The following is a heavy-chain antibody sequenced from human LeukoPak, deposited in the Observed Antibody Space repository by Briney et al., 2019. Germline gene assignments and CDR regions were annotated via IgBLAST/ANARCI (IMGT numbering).Heavy chain of an antibody. J-gene: IGHJ4*02. Sequence: ASVKVSCKASGYTFTSYYVHWVRQAPGQGLEWMGIINPNGGSTNYAQKFQSRVTMTRDTSTSTVYMELSSLRSEDAAVYYCARDDITAAAGYWGQGTLVTVSS. CDR3: ARDDITAAAGY. V-gene: IGHV1-46*01. CDR1: GYTFTSYY. D-gene: IGHD6-25*01. CDR2: INPNGGST.